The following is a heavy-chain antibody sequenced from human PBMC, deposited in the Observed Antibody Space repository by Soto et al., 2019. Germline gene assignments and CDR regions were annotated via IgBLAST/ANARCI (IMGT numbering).Heavy chain of an antibody. Sequence: GGSLRLSCAASGFTFSSYAMHWVRQAPGKGLEWVAVISYDGSNKYYADSVKGRFTISRDNSKNTLYLQMNSLRAEDTAVYYCARDQDIVVVVAATMGFDYWGQGTLVTVSS. D-gene: IGHD2-15*01. CDR3: ARDQDIVVVVAATMGFDY. J-gene: IGHJ4*02. CDR1: GFTFSSYA. V-gene: IGHV3-30-3*01. CDR2: ISYDGSNK.